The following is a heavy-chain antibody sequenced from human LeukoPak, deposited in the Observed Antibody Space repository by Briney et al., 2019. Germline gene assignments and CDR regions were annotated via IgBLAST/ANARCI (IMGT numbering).Heavy chain of an antibody. V-gene: IGHV4-39*07. CDR3: GCIAAAGTVDY. CDR1: GGSISSSSYY. J-gene: IGHJ4*02. Sequence: SETLSLTCTVSGGSISSSSYYWGWIRQPPGKGLEWIGSIYYSGSTYYNPSLKSRVTISVDTSKNQFSLKLSSVTAADTAVYYCGCIAAAGTVDYWGQGTLVTVSS. CDR2: IYYSGST. D-gene: IGHD6-13*01.